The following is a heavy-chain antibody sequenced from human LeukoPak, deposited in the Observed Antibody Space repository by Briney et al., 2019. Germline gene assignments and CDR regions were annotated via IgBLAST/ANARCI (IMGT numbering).Heavy chain of an antibody. V-gene: IGHV3-33*08. Sequence: GSLRLSCAASGFTFSSYGMHWVRQAPGKGLEWVAVIWYGGSNKYYADSVKGRFTISRDNSKNTLYLQMNSLRAEDTAVYYCTSGYSSFPFDYWGQGTLVTVSS. D-gene: IGHD6-13*01. CDR1: GFTFSSYG. J-gene: IGHJ4*02. CDR2: IWYGGSNK. CDR3: TSGYSSFPFDY.